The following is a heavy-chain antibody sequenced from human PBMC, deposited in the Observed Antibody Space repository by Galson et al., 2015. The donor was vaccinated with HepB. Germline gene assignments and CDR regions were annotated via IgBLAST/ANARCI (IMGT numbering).Heavy chain of an antibody. CDR2: IYYSGST. Sequence: SETLSLTCTVSGGSVSSYYWSWIRQPPGKGLEWIGYIYYSGSTNYNPSLKSRVTISVDTSKNQFSLKLSSVTAADTAVYYCARTGDTAMVTLNWYFDLWGRGTLVTVSS. V-gene: IGHV4-59*02. D-gene: IGHD5-18*01. CDR1: GGSVSSYY. J-gene: IGHJ2*01. CDR3: ARTGDTAMVTLNWYFDL.